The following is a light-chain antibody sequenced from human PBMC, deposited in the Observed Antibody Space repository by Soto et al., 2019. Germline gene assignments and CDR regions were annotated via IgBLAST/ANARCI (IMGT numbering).Light chain of an antibody. J-gene: IGKJ1*01. CDR1: QDVYTF. CDR3: QPYNKAPWT. CDR2: DAS. Sequence: VQMTQSPSSLSASVGDRVTITCRASQDVYTFLAWYRQRPGRAPELLIYDASTLQAGVPSRFSGDGFGTHFILTISSLQPEDVATYYCQPYNKAPWTFGQVTNV. V-gene: IGKV1-27*01.